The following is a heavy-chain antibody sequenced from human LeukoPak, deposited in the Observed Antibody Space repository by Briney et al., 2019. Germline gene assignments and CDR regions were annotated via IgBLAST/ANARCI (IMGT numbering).Heavy chain of an antibody. CDR2: IYYTGIT. CDR3: ARSRINFDSSGYGDAFDI. CDR1: GGSISTYY. Sequence: PSETLSLTCTVSGGSISTYYWSWFRQPPGKGLEWIGYIYYTGITNYKSSLKSRVTISVDTSKNQFSLKLTSVTVADTAVYYCARSRINFDSSGYGDAFDIWGQGTMVTVSS. D-gene: IGHD3-22*01. J-gene: IGHJ3*02. V-gene: IGHV4-59*01.